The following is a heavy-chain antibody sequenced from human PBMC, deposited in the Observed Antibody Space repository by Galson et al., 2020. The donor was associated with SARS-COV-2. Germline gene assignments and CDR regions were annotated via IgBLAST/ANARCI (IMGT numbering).Heavy chain of an antibody. D-gene: IGHD4-17*01. CDR3: AREGPSVTTSEIDT. V-gene: IGHV3-30*04. Sequence: GESLKISCAASGFTLSTFSMHWVRQTPGKGLEWLAIISYDETTRYGPDSVKGRFTISRDNSKNTLYLQMNSLKADDTGVYYCAREGPSVTTSEIDTWGQGTRVTVSS. J-gene: IGHJ5*02. CDR2: ISYDETTR. CDR1: GFTLSTFS.